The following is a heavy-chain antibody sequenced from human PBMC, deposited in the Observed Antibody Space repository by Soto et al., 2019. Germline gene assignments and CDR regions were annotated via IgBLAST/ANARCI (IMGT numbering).Heavy chain of an antibody. J-gene: IGHJ4*02. V-gene: IGHV4-34*01. Sequence: PSETLCLTCAVYGGSFSGYYWSWIRQPPGKGLEWIGEINHSGSTNYNPSLKSRVTISVDTSKNQFSLKLSSVTAADTAVYYCATGTTDYGEYAFSSRGQGTLVTV. CDR1: GGSFSGYY. D-gene: IGHD4-17*01. CDR2: INHSGST. CDR3: ATGTTDYGEYAFSS.